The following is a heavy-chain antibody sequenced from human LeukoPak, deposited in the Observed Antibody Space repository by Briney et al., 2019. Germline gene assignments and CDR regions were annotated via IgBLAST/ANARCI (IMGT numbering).Heavy chain of an antibody. CDR1: GFTFSSNA. V-gene: IGHV3-23*01. J-gene: IGHJ4*02. Sequence: PGGSLRLSCAASGFTFSSNAMTWVRQGPGKGLEWVSVITGDTGRTHYADSVKGRFTISRDNSKNTLALQMNSLRAEDPAVYYCAKDAVAPGSGGDYFDYWGQGTLVTVSS. CDR3: AKDAVAPGSGGDYFDY. D-gene: IGHD3-10*01. CDR2: ITGDTGRT.